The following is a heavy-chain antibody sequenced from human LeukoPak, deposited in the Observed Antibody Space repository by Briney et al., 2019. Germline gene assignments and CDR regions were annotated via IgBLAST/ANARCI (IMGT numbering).Heavy chain of an antibody. V-gene: IGHV3-23*01. CDR1: GLTFGSSP. J-gene: IGHJ2*01. CDR3: AKIAVSGLWYFDL. CDR2: ISVGGDYI. Sequence: GGSLRLSCEATGLTFGSSPMSWVRQAPGKGLEWVSSISVGGDYIYYADSVRGRFTISRDNSKSTLYLQMNSLRAEDTAVYYCAKIAVSGLWYFDLWGRGTLVTVSS. D-gene: IGHD6-19*01.